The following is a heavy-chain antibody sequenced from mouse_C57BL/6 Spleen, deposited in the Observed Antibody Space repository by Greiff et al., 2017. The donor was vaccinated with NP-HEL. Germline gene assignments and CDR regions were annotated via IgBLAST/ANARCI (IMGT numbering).Heavy chain of an antibody. D-gene: IGHD1-1*01. Sequence: QVTLKVSGPGILQPSQTLSLTCSFSGFSLSTFGMGVGWIRQPSGKGLEWLAHIWWDDDKYYNPALKSRLTISKDTSKNQVFLKIANVDTADTATYYCARMIPPYGSSYSYYFDYWGQGTTLTVSS. J-gene: IGHJ2*01. CDR3: ARMIPPYGSSYSYYFDY. CDR1: GFSLSTFGMG. V-gene: IGHV8-8*01. CDR2: IWWDDDK.